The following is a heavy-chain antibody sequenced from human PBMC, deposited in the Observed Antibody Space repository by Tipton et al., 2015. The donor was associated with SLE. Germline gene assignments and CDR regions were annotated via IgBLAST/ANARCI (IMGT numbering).Heavy chain of an antibody. D-gene: IGHD6-13*01. CDR3: ARDLGAAEYYFDY. J-gene: IGHJ4*02. CDR1: GGSISSYY. CDR2: IYYSGST. Sequence: TLSLTCTVSGGSISSYYWSWIRQPPGKGLEWIGYIYYSGSTNYNPSLKSRVTISVDTSKNQFSLKLSSVTAADTAVYYCARDLGAAEYYFDYWGQGTLVTVSS. V-gene: IGHV4-59*01.